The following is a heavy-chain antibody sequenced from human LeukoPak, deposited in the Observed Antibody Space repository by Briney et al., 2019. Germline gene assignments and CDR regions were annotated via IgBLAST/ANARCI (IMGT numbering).Heavy chain of an antibody. V-gene: IGHV3-23*01. CDR1: GFTFSNYT. Sequence: PGGSLRLSCAAPGFTFSNYTMGWVRQAPGKGLEWVSSINVRDGRTYYAHSVRGRFSISSDNSKNTLFLQMNRLLAEETAVYYCVRGAPFAFDMWGQGTMVTVSS. CDR2: INVRDGRT. J-gene: IGHJ3*02. CDR3: VRGAPFAFDM.